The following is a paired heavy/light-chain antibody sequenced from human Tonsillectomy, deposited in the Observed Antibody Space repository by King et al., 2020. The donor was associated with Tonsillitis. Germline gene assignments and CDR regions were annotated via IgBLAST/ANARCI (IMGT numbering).Light chain of an antibody. CDR1: QSLDYY. J-gene: IGKJ4*01. Sequence: EIVLTQSPATLSLSPGERATLSCRASQSLDYYLAWYQQKPGQAPRLLIYDTSNRATGIPARFSGSGSGTDFTLTISSLEPEDFAVYYCQQRRSWPLSFGGGTRVEIK. V-gene: IGKV3-11*01. CDR3: QQRRSWPLS. CDR2: DTS.
Heavy chain of an antibody. CDR2: ISSSSSAI. CDR3: ARDCSTTSCSAWHAFDI. V-gene: IGHV3-48*02. Sequence: KGLEWVSYISSSSSAIYYADSMKGRFTISRDNAKNSLYLQMNSLRDEDTAVYYCARDCSTTSCSAWHAFDIWGQGTMVTVSS. D-gene: IGHD2-2*01. J-gene: IGHJ3*02.